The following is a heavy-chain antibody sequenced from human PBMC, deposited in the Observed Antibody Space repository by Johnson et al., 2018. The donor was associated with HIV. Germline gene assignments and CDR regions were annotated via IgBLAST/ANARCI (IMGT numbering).Heavy chain of an antibody. Sequence: QVQLVESGGGVVQPGRSLRLSCAASGFTFSSYAMHWVRQAPGKGLEWVAVISYDGSNKYYADSVKGRFTISRDSSKDTLYVQMNSLRGEDTAVYYCARDPDPFREYHGDAVDIWGQGTMVTVSS. CDR2: ISYDGSNK. CDR3: ARDPDPFREYHGDAVDI. V-gene: IGHV3-30-3*01. D-gene: IGHD3-10*01. CDR1: GFTFSSYA. J-gene: IGHJ3*02.